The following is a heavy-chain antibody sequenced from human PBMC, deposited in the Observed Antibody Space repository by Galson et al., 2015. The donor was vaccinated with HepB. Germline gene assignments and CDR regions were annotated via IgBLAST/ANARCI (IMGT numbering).Heavy chain of an antibody. CDR3: ARVAVRYDLPDWYFDL. CDR1: GFTFSSYG. V-gene: IGHV3-33*01. CDR2: IWYDGSNK. Sequence: SLRLSCAASGFTFSSYGMHWVRQAPGKGLEWVAVIWYDGSNKYYADSVKGRFTISKDNSKNTLYLQMNSLRAEDTAVYYCARVAVRYDLPDWYFDLWGRGTLVTVSS. D-gene: IGHD5-12*01. J-gene: IGHJ2*01.